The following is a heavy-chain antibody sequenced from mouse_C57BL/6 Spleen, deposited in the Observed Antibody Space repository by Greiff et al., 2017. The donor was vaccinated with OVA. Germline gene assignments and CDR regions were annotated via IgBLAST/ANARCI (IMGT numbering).Heavy chain of an antibody. D-gene: IGHD2-3*01. V-gene: IGHV1-52*01. Sequence: QVQLKQPGAELVRPGSSVKLSCKASGYTFTSYWMHWVKQRPIQGLEWIGNIDPSDSETHYNQKFKDKATLTVDKSSSTAYMQLSSLTSEDSAVYYCARGTIYDGYYGFAYWGQGTLVTVSA. CDR2: IDPSDSET. CDR1: GYTFTSYW. CDR3: ARGTIYDGYYGFAY. J-gene: IGHJ3*01.